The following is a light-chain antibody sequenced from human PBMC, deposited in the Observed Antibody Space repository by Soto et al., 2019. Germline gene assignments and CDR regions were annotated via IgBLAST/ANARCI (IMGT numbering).Light chain of an antibody. CDR2: GAS. J-gene: IGKJ1*01. CDR3: QQFHNWPRT. V-gene: IGKV3-15*01. Sequence: EIVMTQSPATLSVSPGEGVTLSCRAGQSVRSNLAWYQQKPGQAPRLLIYGASTRAAGIPARFNGSGSGTEFTLTITSLESEDFAVYYCQQFHNWPRTFGQGTKVDIK. CDR1: QSVRSN.